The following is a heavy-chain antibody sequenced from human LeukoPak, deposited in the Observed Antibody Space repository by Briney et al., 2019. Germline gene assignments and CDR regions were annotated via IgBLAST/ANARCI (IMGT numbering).Heavy chain of an antibody. CDR3: ARRIRGVNDAFDI. D-gene: IGHD3-10*01. CDR1: GGSLSSFYWSWFY. V-gene: IGHV4-61*08. J-gene: IGHJ3*02. CDR2: IYFIVST. Sequence: PSETLSLTCTVSGGSLSSFYWSWFYWSWIRQPPGKGLEWIGYIYFIVSTNYNPSLKSRVTISVDTSKNQFSLKLSSVTAADTAVYYCARRIRGVNDAFDIWGQGTMVTVSS.